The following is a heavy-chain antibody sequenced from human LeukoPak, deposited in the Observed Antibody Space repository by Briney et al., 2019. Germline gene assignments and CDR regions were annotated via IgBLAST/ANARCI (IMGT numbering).Heavy chain of an antibody. CDR2: INPNSGGT. J-gene: IGHJ4*02. Sequence: AASVKVSCKASGYTFTGYYMHWVRQAPGQGLEWMGWINPNSGGTNYAQKFQGRVTMTRDTSISTAYMELSRLRSDDTAVYYCAREWSWFGDHEGYFDYWGQGTLVTVSS. D-gene: IGHD3-10*01. V-gene: IGHV1-2*02. CDR3: AREWSWFGDHEGYFDY. CDR1: GYTFTGYY.